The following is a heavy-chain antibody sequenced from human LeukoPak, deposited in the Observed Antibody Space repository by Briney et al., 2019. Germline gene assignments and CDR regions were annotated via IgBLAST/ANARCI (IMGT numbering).Heavy chain of an antibody. D-gene: IGHD3-10*01. CDR1: GFTFSSYG. CDR2: ISYDGSNK. J-gene: IGHJ3*02. V-gene: IGHV3-30*18. Sequence: GGSLRLSCAASGFTFSSYGMHWVRQAPGKGLEWVAVISYDGSNKYYADSVKGRFTISRDNSKNTLYLQMNSLRAEDTAVYYCAKPTGAVRGVSDAFDIWGQGTMVTVSS. CDR3: AKPTGAVRGVSDAFDI.